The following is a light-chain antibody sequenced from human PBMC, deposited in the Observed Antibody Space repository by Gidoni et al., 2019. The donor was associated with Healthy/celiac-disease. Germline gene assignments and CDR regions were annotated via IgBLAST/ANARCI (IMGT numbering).Light chain of an antibody. CDR1: QSLLYSSNNKNY. CDR3: QQYYSTPPT. Sequence: DIVMTQSPDSLAVSLGERATINCKSSQSLLYSSNNKNYLAWYQQKPGQPPRLLIYCASTRESGVPDRFSGSGSGTDFTLTISSLQAEDVAVYHCQQYYSTPPTFGQGTKLQIK. V-gene: IGKV4-1*01. J-gene: IGKJ2*01. CDR2: CAS.